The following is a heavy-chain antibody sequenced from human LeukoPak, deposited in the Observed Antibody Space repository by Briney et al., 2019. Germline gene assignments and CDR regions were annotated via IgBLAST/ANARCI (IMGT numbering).Heavy chain of an antibody. CDR1: GFTVSSNY. Sequence: GGSLRLSCAASGFTVSSNYMSWVRQAPGKGLEWVSAISGSGGSTYYADSVKGRFTISRDNSKNTLYLQMNSLRAEDTAVYYCANTLGSYGEADAFDIWGQGTMVTVSS. CDR2: ISGSGGST. J-gene: IGHJ3*02. D-gene: IGHD1-26*01. V-gene: IGHV3-23*01. CDR3: ANTLGSYGEADAFDI.